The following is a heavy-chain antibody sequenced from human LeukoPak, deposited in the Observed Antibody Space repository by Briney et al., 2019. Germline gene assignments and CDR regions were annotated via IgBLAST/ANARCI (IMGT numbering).Heavy chain of an antibody. D-gene: IGHD2-21*01. Sequence: GGSLRLSCTASGLTFSTYWMHWVRQAPGKGLEWAARVEKNGKSVYADSVRGRFTISRDIATNMMYLQMNSLKADDTAVYYCARDIPHNWLDSWGQGTLVIVSS. J-gene: IGHJ5*01. V-gene: IGHV3-74*01. CDR1: GLTFSTYW. CDR3: ARDIPHNWLDS. CDR2: VEKNGKSV.